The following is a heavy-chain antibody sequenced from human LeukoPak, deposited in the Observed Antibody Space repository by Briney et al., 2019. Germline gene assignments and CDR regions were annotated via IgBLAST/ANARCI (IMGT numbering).Heavy chain of an antibody. Sequence: PGGSLRLSRAASGFTFSDYYMSWIRQAPGKGLEWVSAISGSGGSTYYADSVKGRFTISRDNSKNTLYLQMNSLRAEDTAVYYCAKRGGWYDSSGYYLVHAFDIWGQGTMVTVSS. CDR3: AKRGGWYDSSGYYLVHAFDI. D-gene: IGHD3-22*01. J-gene: IGHJ3*02. V-gene: IGHV3-23*01. CDR1: GFTFSDYY. CDR2: ISGSGGST.